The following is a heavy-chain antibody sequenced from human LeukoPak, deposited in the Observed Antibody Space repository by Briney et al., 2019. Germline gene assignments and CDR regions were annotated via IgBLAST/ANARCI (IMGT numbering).Heavy chain of an antibody. Sequence: PGGSLRLSCAASGFTFEDYGMHWVRQAPGKGLEWVSLITGNGVSTYYADSVKGRFTISRDNSKNSLYLQMNSLRTEDTALYYCAKCGYSNIYYWFDPWGQGTLVSVSS. CDR3: AKCGYSNIYYWFDP. V-gene: IGHV3-43*02. D-gene: IGHD6-13*01. CDR2: ITGNGVST. CDR1: GFTFEDYG. J-gene: IGHJ5*02.